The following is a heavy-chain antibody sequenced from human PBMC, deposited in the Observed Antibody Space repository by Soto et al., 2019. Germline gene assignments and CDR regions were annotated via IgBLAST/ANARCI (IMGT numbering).Heavy chain of an antibody. J-gene: IGHJ4*02. CDR1: GFTFSSYA. V-gene: IGHV3-23*01. CDR3: AKKPLEYSSSSYYFDY. Sequence: VQLLESGGGLVQPGGSLRLSCAASGFTFSSYAMSWVRQAPGKGLEWVSAISGSGGSTYYADSVKGRFTISRDNSKNTLYLQMNSLRAEDTAVYYCAKKPLEYSSSSYYFDYWGQGTLVTVSS. CDR2: ISGSGGST. D-gene: IGHD6-6*01.